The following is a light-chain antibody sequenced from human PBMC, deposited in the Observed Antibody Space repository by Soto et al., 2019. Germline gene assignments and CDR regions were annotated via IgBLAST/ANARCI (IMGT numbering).Light chain of an antibody. CDR1: QSVGSN. V-gene: IGKV3-15*01. Sequence: ETVMTQSPATLSVSPRERATLSCRASQSVGSNVAWYQQKPGRAPRLLIFGASTRATGVSDRFSGSGSGTEFTLTISSLQSEDYALYYCQQYNSWPRTFGQGTKV. CDR2: GAS. CDR3: QQYNSWPRT. J-gene: IGKJ1*01.